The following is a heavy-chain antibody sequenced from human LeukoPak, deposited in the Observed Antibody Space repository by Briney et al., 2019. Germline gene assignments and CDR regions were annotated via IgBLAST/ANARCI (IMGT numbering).Heavy chain of an antibody. D-gene: IGHD6-13*01. J-gene: IGHJ4*02. CDR3: ARAWEVVRSWYDY. CDR1: GFTFSSYS. V-gene: IGHV3-21*01. CDR2: ISSSSSYI. Sequence: GTSLRLSCAASGFTFSSYSMNWVRQAPGKGLEWVSSISSSSSYIYYADSVKGRFTISRDNAKNSLYLQMNSLRAEDTAVYYCARAWEVVRSWYDYWGQGTLVTVSS.